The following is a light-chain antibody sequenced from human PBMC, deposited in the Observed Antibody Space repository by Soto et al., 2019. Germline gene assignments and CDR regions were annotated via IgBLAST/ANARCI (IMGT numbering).Light chain of an antibody. CDR3: MQATQFPWT. Sequence: IVMTQTPLSSAVTLGQPASISCRSSQSLEDSDGNSYLSWLHQRPGQPPRLLIYKISNRLSGVPDRFSGSGAGTVFTLRISRVEADDVGLYYCMQATQFPWTFDQGTRVEIK. CDR1: QSLEDSDGNSY. CDR2: KIS. V-gene: IGKV2-24*01. J-gene: IGKJ1*01.